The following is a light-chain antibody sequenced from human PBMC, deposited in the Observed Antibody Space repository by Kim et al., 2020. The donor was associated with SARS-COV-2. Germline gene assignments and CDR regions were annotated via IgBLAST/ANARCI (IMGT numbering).Light chain of an antibody. Sequence: SVSPGQTTSITCSGDKLGDKYACWYQQKPGQSPVFVIYQDTKRPSGIPERFSGSNSGNTATLTISGTQAMDEADYYCQAWDSSTASFGGGTQLTVL. V-gene: IGLV3-1*01. J-gene: IGLJ2*01. CDR2: QDT. CDR3: QAWDSSTAS. CDR1: KLGDKY.